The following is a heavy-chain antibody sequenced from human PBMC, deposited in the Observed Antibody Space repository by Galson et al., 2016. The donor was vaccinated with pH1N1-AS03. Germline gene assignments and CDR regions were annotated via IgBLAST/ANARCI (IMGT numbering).Heavy chain of an antibody. J-gene: IGHJ4*02. CDR2: IYWHDDK. Sequence: PALVKPTQTLTLTCTFSGFSLNDGGLGVGWIRQPPGKALEWLGMIYWHDDKRYNPSLQNRLTLTQGVSKSEVVLQMTNVDPEDTATYYCANRFYGSGASFFDFWGQGIVV. CDR1: GFSLNDGGLG. D-gene: IGHD3-10*01. CDR3: ANRFYGSGASFFDF. V-gene: IGHV2-5*01.